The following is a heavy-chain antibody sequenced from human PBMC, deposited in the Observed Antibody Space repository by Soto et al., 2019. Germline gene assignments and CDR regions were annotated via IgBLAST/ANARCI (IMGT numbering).Heavy chain of an antibody. CDR1: GDTFRRYS. J-gene: IGHJ6*02. CDR2: INPIVEIA. CDR3: ARDRRTNYDYYGMDV. V-gene: IGHV1-69*08. Sequence: QVQLVQSGAEVKKPGSSVKVSCKASGDTFRRYSITWVRQAPGQGVEWMGRINPIVEIARYAQKFQGRVTXPXXXTXXTAHMELTSLRSEDTAVYYCARDRRTNYDYYGMDVWGQGTTVTVSS.